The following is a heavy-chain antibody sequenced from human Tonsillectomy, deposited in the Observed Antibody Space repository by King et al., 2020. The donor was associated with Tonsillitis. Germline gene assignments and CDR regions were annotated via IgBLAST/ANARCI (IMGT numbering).Heavy chain of an antibody. Sequence: VQLVESGAEVKKPGESLKISCKGSGYSFTSYWIGWVRQMPGKGLEWMGIIYPGDSDTRYSPSFQGQVTISADKSISTAYLQWSSLKASDTAMYYCARHRYYDFWSGYPDYWGQGTLVTVSS. J-gene: IGHJ4*02. CDR3: ARHRYYDFWSGYPDY. CDR1: GYSFTSYW. D-gene: IGHD3-3*01. V-gene: IGHV5-51*01. CDR2: IYPGDSDT.